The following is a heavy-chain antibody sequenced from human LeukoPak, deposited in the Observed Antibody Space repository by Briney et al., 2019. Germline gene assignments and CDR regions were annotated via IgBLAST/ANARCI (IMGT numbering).Heavy chain of an antibody. V-gene: IGHV3-7*01. D-gene: IGHD3-16*01. Sequence: SCKASGYTFTGYYMHWVRQAPGKGLEWVGNIQPDGSEQYPVDSVKGRFTISRDNARNSMFLQMNSLRVEDTAVYYCASQSYARFDPWGQGTLVTVSS. CDR3: ASQSYARFDP. CDR2: IQPDGSEQ. CDR1: GYTFTGYY. J-gene: IGHJ5*02.